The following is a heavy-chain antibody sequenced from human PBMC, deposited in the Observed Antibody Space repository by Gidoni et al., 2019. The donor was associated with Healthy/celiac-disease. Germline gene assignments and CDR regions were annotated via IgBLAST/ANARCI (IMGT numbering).Heavy chain of an antibody. CDR3: ARQRITMVRGVRREQFDP. Sequence: QLQLQESGPGLVKPSETLSLTCTVSGGSLSSSSYYWGWIRQPPGKGLEWIGSIYYSGSTYYNPSLKSRVTISVDTSKNQFSLKLSSVTAADTAVYYCARQRITMVRGVRREQFDPWGQGTLVTVSS. V-gene: IGHV4-39*01. J-gene: IGHJ5*02. D-gene: IGHD3-10*01. CDR1: GGSLSSSSYY. CDR2: IYYSGST.